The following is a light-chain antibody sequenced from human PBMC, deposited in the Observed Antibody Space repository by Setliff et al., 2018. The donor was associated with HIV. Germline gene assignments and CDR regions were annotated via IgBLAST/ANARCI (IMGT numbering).Light chain of an antibody. J-gene: IGKJ1*01. CDR3: QQYGTSPGT. CDR2: DAS. V-gene: IGKV3D-20*01. CDR1: QSVNSNY. Sequence: EIVLTQSPATLSLSPGERATLSCGASQSVNSNYLAWYQQKPGLAPRLLIYDASSRATGIPDRFSGSGSGTDFALTITRLEPEDFAVYYCQQYGTSPGTFGQGTKVDIK.